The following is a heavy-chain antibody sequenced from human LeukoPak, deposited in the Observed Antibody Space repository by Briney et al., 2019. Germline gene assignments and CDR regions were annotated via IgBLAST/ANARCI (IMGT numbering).Heavy chain of an antibody. V-gene: IGHV4-34*01. Sequence: PSETLSLTCAVYGGSFSGYYWSWIRQPPGKGLEWIGEINHSGSTNYNPSLKSRVTISVDTSKNQFSLKLSSVTAADTAVYYCARGRVLTYYYDSSGYYAFDYWGQGTLVTVSS. D-gene: IGHD3-22*01. CDR1: GGSFSGYY. CDR2: INHSGST. J-gene: IGHJ4*02. CDR3: ARGRVLTYYYDSSGYYAFDY.